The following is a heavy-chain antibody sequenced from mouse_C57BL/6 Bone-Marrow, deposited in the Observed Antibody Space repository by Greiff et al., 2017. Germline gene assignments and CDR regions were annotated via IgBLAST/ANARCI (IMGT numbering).Heavy chain of an antibody. J-gene: IGHJ3*01. D-gene: IGHD6-5*01. CDR3: APLSGWFAY. V-gene: IGHV1-64*01. CDR1: GYTFTSYW. CDR2: IHPNSGST. Sequence: QVQLQQPGAELVKPGASVKLSCKASGYTFTSYWMHWVKQRPGQGLEWIGMIHPNSGSTNYNEKFKSKATLTVDKSSSTAYMQLSSLTSGASAVYYCAPLSGWFAYWGQGTLVTVSA.